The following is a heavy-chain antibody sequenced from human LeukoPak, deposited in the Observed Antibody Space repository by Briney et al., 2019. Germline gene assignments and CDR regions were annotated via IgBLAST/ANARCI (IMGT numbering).Heavy chain of an antibody. V-gene: IGHV1-18*01. CDR2: ISAYNGNT. D-gene: IGHD3-9*01. J-gene: IGHJ3*02. Sequence: ASVKVSCKASGYTFTSYGISWVRQAPGQGLEWMGWISAYNGNTNYAQKLQGRVTMTTDTSTSTAYMELRSLRSDDTAVYYCARDAAYFDWLRGVDAFDIWGQGTMVTVSS. CDR3: ARDAAYFDWLRGVDAFDI. CDR1: GYTFTSYG.